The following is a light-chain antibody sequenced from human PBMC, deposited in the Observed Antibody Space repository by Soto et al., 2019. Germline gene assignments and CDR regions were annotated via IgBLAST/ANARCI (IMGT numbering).Light chain of an antibody. V-gene: IGKV3-11*01. CDR1: QSVSRY. Sequence: EIVLTQSPATLSLSPGGRATLYCRASQSVSRYLAWYQQKSGQAPRLLIYDASNRATGIPARFSGSGSGTDFTLTISSLEPEDFAVYYCQQRTNWPLTFGGGTKVEIK. CDR2: DAS. CDR3: QQRTNWPLT. J-gene: IGKJ4*01.